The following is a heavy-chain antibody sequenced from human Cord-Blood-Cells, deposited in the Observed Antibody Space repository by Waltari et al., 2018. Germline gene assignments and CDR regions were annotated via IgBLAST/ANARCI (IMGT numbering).Heavy chain of an antibody. CDR2: LRYDGSNK. J-gene: IGHJ4*02. CDR3: ATSTLGVFDY. V-gene: IGHV3-30*02. CDR1: GFTFSSYG. Sequence: QVQLVESGGGVVQPGGSLRLSCAASGFTFSSYGMHWVRQAPGKGLEGVDVLRYDGSNKYYADSVKGRFTISRDNSKNTLYLQMNSLRAEDTAVYYCATSTLGVFDYWGQGTLVTVSS. D-gene: IGHD1-26*01.